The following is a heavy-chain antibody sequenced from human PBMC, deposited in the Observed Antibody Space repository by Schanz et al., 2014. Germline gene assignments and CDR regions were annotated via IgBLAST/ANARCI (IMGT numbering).Heavy chain of an antibody. V-gene: IGHV3-11*06. CDR1: GFTFSDYY. CDR2: ISDSGDST. D-gene: IGHD2-2*01. Sequence: QVQLVDSGGGLVKPGGSLRLSCAASGFTFSDYYMTWIRQAPGKGLEWVSDISDSGDSTHYADSVKGRFTISRDNARNSLFLQMNSLRDEDTAVYYCAKVAPAATYLDSWGQGTLVTVSS. J-gene: IGHJ4*02. CDR3: AKVAPAATYLDS.